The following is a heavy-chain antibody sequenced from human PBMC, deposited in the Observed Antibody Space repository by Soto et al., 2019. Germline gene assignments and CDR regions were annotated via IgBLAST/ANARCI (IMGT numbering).Heavy chain of an antibody. V-gene: IGHV5-51*01. CDR3: ARTDFWSGYQYYGMDV. Sequence: GESLKISCKGSGYSFTSYWIGWVRQMPGKGLEWMGIIYPGDSDTRYSPSFQGQVTISADKSISTAYLQWSSLKASDTAMYYCARTDFWSGYQYYGMDVWGQGTTVTVYS. D-gene: IGHD3-3*01. CDR1: GYSFTSYW. CDR2: IYPGDSDT. J-gene: IGHJ6*02.